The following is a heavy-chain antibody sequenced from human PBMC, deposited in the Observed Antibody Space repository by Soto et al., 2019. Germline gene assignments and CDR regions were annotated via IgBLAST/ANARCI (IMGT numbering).Heavy chain of an antibody. D-gene: IGHD7-27*01. J-gene: IGHJ4*02. CDR1: GYTFTGYY. Sequence: ASVKVSCKASGYTFTGYYIHWVRQAPGQGLEWMGSISPHSGGANYAQKFQGRVTMTRDTSITSVYMELSRLTSDDTAVYFCAREEQTGANYFLDYWSQGTRVTVS. V-gene: IGHV1-2*02. CDR2: ISPHSGGA. CDR3: AREEQTGANYFLDY.